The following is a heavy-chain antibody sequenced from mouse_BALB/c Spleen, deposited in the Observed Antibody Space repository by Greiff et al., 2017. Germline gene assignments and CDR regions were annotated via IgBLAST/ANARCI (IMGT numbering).Heavy chain of an antibody. CDR2: ISSGGST. CDR1: GFTFSSYA. CDR3: ARDDAMDY. V-gene: IGHV5-6-5*01. Sequence: EVKVEESGGGLVKPGGSLKLSCAASGFTFSSYAMSWVRQTPEKRLEWVASISSGGSTYYTDSVKGRFTISRDNARNILYLQMSSLRSEDTAMYYCARDDAMDYWGQGTSVTVSS. J-gene: IGHJ4*01.